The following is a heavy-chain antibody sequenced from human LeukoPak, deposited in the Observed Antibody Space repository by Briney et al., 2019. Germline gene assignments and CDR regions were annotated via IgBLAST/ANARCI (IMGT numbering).Heavy chain of an antibody. V-gene: IGHV3-30*04. J-gene: IGHJ4*02. CDR3: ARDPGRVVAALDY. D-gene: IGHD2-15*01. Sequence: GRSLRLSCAASEFTFSSYAMHWVRQAPGKGLEWVAVISYDGSNKYYADSVKGRFTISRDNSKNTLYLQMNSLRAEDTAVYYCARDPGRVVAALDYWGQGTLVTVSS. CDR1: EFTFSSYA. CDR2: ISYDGSNK.